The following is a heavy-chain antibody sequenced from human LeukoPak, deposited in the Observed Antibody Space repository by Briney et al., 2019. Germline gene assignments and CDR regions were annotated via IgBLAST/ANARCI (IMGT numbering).Heavy chain of an antibody. V-gene: IGHV3-30*02. D-gene: IGHD2-21*02. Sequence: GGSLRLSCAASGFTFSTYGMHWVRQAPGKGLEWVAFIRYDGNNKYYADSLKGRFTISRDNSKNTLYLQMNSLRAEDTAVYYCAFPYCGGGCYPIAVALSYWGQGTLVTVSS. CDR1: GFTFSTYG. CDR3: AFPYCGGGCYPIAVALSY. CDR2: IRYDGNNK. J-gene: IGHJ4*02.